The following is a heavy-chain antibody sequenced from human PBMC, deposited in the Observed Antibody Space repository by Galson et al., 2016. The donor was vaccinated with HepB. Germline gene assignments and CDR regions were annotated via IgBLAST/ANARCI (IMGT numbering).Heavy chain of an antibody. CDR1: GFTFSSYA. Sequence: SLRLSCAASGFTFSSYAMSWVRQAPGKGLEWVSTISGSGYNTYYADSVKGRFTISRDNAKNSLYLQMSSLRAEDTAVYFCARDGSIFDYWGQGTLVTVSS. CDR2: ISGSGYNT. J-gene: IGHJ4*02. CDR3: ARDGSIFDY. D-gene: IGHD2/OR15-2a*01. V-gene: IGHV3-23*01.